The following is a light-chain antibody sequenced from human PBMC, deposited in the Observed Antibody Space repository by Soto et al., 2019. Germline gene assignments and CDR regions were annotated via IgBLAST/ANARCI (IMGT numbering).Light chain of an antibody. Sequence: DIVMTQSPDSLAVSLGERATINCKSSQRVYYSSNNKNYLAWYQQKLGQPPKLLIYWASTRESGVPDRFSGSGSGTDFTLTISSLQAEDVALYYFQQYYTTPPTFGQGTKVEIK. CDR2: WAS. CDR3: QQYYTTPPT. CDR1: QRVYYSSNNKNY. V-gene: IGKV4-1*01. J-gene: IGKJ1*01.